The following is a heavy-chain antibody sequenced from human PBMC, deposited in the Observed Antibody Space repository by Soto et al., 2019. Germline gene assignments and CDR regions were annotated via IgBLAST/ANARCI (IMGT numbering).Heavy chain of an antibody. J-gene: IGHJ5*02. CDR3: VGDKASPSPPSDNWFDP. CDR2: INHSGST. V-gene: IGHV4-34*01. Sequence: XXTLSLPFAVYGGSFSGYYWSWIPQPPGKGLEWIGEINHSGSTNYNPSLKSRVTISVDTSKNQFSLKLSSVTAAETAVYYCVGDKASPSPPSDNWFDPWGQGTLVTVSS. CDR1: GGSFSGYY.